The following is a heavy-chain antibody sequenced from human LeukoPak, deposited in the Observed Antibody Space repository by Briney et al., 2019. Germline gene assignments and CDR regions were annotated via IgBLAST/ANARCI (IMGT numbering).Heavy chain of an antibody. CDR3: ARRGSGYSSYYYYYMDV. Sequence: GESLKISCKGSGYSFTSYWIGWVRQMPGKGLEWMGIIYPGDSDTRYSPSFQGQVTISADKSISTAYLQWSSLKASDTAMYYCARRGSGYSSYYYYYMDVWGKGTTVTVSS. J-gene: IGHJ6*03. V-gene: IGHV5-51*01. CDR2: IYPGDSDT. D-gene: IGHD3-22*01. CDR1: GYSFTSYW.